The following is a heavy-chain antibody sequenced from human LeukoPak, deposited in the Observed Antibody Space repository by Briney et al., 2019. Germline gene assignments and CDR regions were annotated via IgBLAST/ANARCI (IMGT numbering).Heavy chain of an antibody. CDR1: GYTFTSYY. J-gene: IGHJ6*02. D-gene: IGHD2-8*01. V-gene: IGHV1-46*01. CDR3: ARDPIPCTNGVCRIPETGYGMDV. CDR2: INPSGGST. Sequence: ASVKVSCKASGYTFTSYYMHWVRQAPGQGLEWMGIINPSGGSTSYAQKFQGRVTMTGATSISTVYMELSRLRSDDTAVYYCARDPIPCTNGVCRIPETGYGMDVWGQGTTVTVSS.